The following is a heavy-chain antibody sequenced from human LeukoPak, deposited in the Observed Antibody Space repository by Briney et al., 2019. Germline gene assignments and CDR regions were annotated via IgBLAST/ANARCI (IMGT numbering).Heavy chain of an antibody. Sequence: SETLSLTCTVSAASFISSSHHWGWIRQSPGKGLEWIGTVYYGRTTYYNPSLDGRVTISLDTSANHFSLQLNSVTAADTAVYYCVEHEGRGGATMGAFDSGGKGPLVTVS. CDR1: AASFISSSHH. V-gene: IGHV4-39*02. CDR3: VEHEGRGGATMGAFDS. CDR2: VYYGRTT. D-gene: IGHD5-12*01. J-gene: IGHJ5*01.